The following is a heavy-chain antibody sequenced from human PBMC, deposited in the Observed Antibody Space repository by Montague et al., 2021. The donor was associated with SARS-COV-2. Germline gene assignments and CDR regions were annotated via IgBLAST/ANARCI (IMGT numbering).Heavy chain of an antibody. CDR3: AGLQGDGSLYGMDV. CDR1: GGSISRYN. J-gene: IGHJ6*02. V-gene: IGHV4-59*01. D-gene: IGHD5-24*01. Sequence: SETLSLTCTVSGGSISRYNWSWIRQPQGKGLECIGYIYYSGNTNYNPSLKSRVTISVDASKSQFSLKLNSVTAADTAVYYCAGLQGDGSLYGMDVWGQGTTVTVSS. CDR2: IYYSGNT.